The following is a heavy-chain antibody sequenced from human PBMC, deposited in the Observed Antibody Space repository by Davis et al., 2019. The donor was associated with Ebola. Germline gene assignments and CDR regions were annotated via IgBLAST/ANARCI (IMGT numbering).Heavy chain of an antibody. V-gene: IGHV3-23*01. Sequence: GESLKISCTASVITFSSYAMTWVRQAPGKGLEWVSAISGSGGSTYYADSVKGRFTISRDNSKNTRYLQMNSLRAEDTAVYYCARVGTDLFDYWGQGTLVTVSS. CDR1: VITFSSYA. D-gene: IGHD6-13*01. CDR2: ISGSGGST. J-gene: IGHJ4*02. CDR3: ARVGTDLFDY.